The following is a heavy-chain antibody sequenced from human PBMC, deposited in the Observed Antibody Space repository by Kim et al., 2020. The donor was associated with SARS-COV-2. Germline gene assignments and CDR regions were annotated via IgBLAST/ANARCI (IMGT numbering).Heavy chain of an antibody. CDR1: GFTFSSYG. CDR3: AKAAWFGELFPFDP. J-gene: IGHJ5*02. Sequence: GGSLRLSCAASGFTFSSYGVHWVRQAPGKGLEWVAVIWYDGSNKYYADSVKGRFTISRDNSKNTLYLQMNSLRAEDTAVYYCAKAAWFGELFPFDPWGQGTLVTVSS. D-gene: IGHD3-10*01. CDR2: IWYDGSNK. V-gene: IGHV3-33*06.